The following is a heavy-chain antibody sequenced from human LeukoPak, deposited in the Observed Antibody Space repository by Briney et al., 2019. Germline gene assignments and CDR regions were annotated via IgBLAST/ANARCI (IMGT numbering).Heavy chain of an antibody. D-gene: IGHD4-23*01. CDR1: GFTFSSYG. CDR2: IRYDGSNK. J-gene: IGHJ4*02. Sequence: GGSLRLSCAASGFTFSSYGMHWVRQAPGRGLEWVAFIRYDGSNKYYADSVKGRFTISRDNSKNTLYLQMNGLRAEDTAVYYCARALIDGNTPFDYWGQGTLVTVSS. CDR3: ARALIDGNTPFDY. V-gene: IGHV3-30*02.